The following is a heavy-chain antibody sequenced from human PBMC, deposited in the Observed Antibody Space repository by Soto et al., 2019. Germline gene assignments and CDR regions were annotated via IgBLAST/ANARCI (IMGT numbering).Heavy chain of an antibody. CDR3: ARTYDDSGPNSGGYGFDI. CDR1: GGSVSPYC. V-gene: IGHV4-59*02. CDR2: IYYSGST. J-gene: IGHJ3*02. Sequence: SENLPHTYSVPGGSVSPYCWLCSRQPLGKEQEWIAYIYYSGSTSSNPSLKSRVTISLDTSKNQFSLKLGSVTAADTAVYYCARTYDDSGPNSGGYGFDIWGPGTMVT. D-gene: IGHD3-22*01.